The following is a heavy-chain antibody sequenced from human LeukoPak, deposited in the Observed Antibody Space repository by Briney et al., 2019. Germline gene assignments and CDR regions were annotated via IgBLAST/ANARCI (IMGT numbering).Heavy chain of an antibody. J-gene: IGHJ4*02. V-gene: IGHV3-74*01. CDR3: GRNRGYDALDY. Sequence: GGSLRLSCVASGFALSTYWMDWVRQAPGKGPVWISHISGDGSRTSYADSVKGRFTIFRDNAKNTLYLQMNSLRAEDPAVYYCGRNRGYDALDYWGQGTLVTVSS. D-gene: IGHD5-12*01. CDR2: ISGDGSRT. CDR1: GFALSTYW.